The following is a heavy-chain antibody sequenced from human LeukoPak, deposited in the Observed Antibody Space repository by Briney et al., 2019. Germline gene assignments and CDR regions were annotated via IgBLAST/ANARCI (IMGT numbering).Heavy chain of an antibody. Sequence: GGSLRLSCAASGFTFSSYSMNWVRQAPGKGLEWVSSISSSSSYIYYADSVKGRFTISRDNAKNSLYLQMNSLRAEDTAVYYCARDAADGYKQPFDYWGQGTLVTVSS. J-gene: IGHJ4*02. D-gene: IGHD5-24*01. CDR1: GFTFSSYS. CDR3: ARDAADGYKQPFDY. CDR2: ISSSSSYI. V-gene: IGHV3-21*01.